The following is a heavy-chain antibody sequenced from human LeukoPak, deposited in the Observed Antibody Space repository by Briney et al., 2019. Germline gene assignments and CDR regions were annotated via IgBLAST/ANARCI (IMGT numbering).Heavy chain of an antibody. J-gene: IGHJ4*02. CDR3: ARFAYYGSGSSTNFDY. CDR1: GGSISSYY. Sequence: SETLSLTCTVSGGSISSYYWSWIRQPPGKGLEWIGYIYYSGSTNYNPSLKSRVTISVDTSKNQFSLKLSSVTAADTAVYYCARFAYYGSGSSTNFDYWGQGTLVTVYS. CDR2: IYYSGST. V-gene: IGHV4-59*01. D-gene: IGHD3-10*01.